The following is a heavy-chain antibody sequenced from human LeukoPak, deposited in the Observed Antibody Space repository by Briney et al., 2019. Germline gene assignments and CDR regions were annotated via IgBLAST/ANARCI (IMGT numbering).Heavy chain of an antibody. CDR1: GGSISSYY. J-gene: IGHJ2*01. Sequence: SETLSLTCTVSGGSISSYYWSWIRQPPGKGLEWIGYIYYSGSTNYNPSLKSRVTISVDTSKNQFSLKLSSVTAADTAVYYCARVCDRSGYYYHWYFDLWGRGTLVTVSS. CDR2: IYYSGST. V-gene: IGHV4-59*08. D-gene: IGHD3-22*01. CDR3: ARVCDRSGYYYHWYFDL.